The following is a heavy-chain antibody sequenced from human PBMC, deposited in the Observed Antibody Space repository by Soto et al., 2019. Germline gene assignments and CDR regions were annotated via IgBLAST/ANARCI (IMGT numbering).Heavy chain of an antibody. CDR2: IYYSGST. J-gene: IGHJ6*02. D-gene: IGHD2-8*01. Sequence: SETLSLTCTVSGGSISSGGYYWSWIRQHPGKGLEWIGYIYYSGSTYYNPSLKSRVTISVDTSKNQFSLKLSSVTAADTAVYYCARDKVMTVYASKPHYYYYGMDVWGQGTTVTVSS. CDR3: ARDKVMTVYASKPHYYYYGMDV. CDR1: GGSISSGGYY. V-gene: IGHV4-31*03.